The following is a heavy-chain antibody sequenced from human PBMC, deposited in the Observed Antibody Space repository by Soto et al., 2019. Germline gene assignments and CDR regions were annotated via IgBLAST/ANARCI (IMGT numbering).Heavy chain of an antibody. CDR1: GGSISSSEW. J-gene: IGHJ4*02. Sequence: QVQVQESGPGLVKPSGTLSLTCAVSGGSISSSEWWSWVRQPPGKGLEWIGEISHSGSTNYKSSLKSRVTRSIAKSKNQFSLTLSSVTAADTAVYYCASRIGTRPFWGQGTLVTVSS. CDR3: ASRIGTRPF. CDR2: ISHSGST. D-gene: IGHD6-6*01. V-gene: IGHV4-4*02.